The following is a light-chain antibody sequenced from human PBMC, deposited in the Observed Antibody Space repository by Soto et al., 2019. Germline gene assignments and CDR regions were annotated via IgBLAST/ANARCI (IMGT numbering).Light chain of an antibody. J-gene: IGLJ2*01. CDR1: SSDVGGYNY. V-gene: IGLV2-8*01. CDR2: KVN. Sequence: QSALTQPPSASGSPGQSVTISCTGTSSDVGGYNYVSWYQHHPGKAPKLLIYKVNNRPSGVPDRFSGSKSGNTASLTVSGLQAEDEADYYCSSYAGNKNVFGGGTKVTVL. CDR3: SSYAGNKNV.